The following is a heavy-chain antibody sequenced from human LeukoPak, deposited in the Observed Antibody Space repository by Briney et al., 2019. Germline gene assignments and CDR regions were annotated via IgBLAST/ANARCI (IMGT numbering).Heavy chain of an antibody. CDR3: AKDKAPLYSGYDWDLDF. D-gene: IGHD5-12*01. CDR2: INWNSASI. Sequence: AGGSLRLSCAASGFTFHHYAIHWVRQVPGKGLEWVSGINWNSASIGYADSVKGRFTISRDNAKNSVFLQMGSLRAEDTALYYCAKDKAPLYSGYDWDLDFWGQGTLVTVSS. CDR1: GFTFHHYA. J-gene: IGHJ4*02. V-gene: IGHV3-9*01.